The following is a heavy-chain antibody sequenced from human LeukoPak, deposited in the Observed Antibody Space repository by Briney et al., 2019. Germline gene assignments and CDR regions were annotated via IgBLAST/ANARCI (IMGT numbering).Heavy chain of an antibody. CDR3: ARGYYDSSAYLFDY. CDR1: EFTFSSYG. J-gene: IGHJ4*02. D-gene: IGHD3-22*01. V-gene: IGHV3-33*01. Sequence: GRSLRLSCAASEFTFSSYGMHWVRQAPGKGLEWVAVIWSDGGNKFYADSVKGRFTTTRDNSKHTLYLQMNSLRAEDTAVYYCARGYYDSSAYLFDYWGQGTLVTVSS. CDR2: IWSDGGNK.